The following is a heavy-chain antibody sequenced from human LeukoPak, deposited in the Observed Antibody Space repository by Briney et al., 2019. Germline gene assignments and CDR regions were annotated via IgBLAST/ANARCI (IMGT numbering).Heavy chain of an antibody. CDR3: ANPSTP. Sequence: GGTRRLSCAASGFSFSSFGMSWVRQAPGKGLEWVSAISGSGGSTYYADSVKGRFTISRDNSKNTLYLQMNSLRAEDTAVYYCANPSTPWGQGTLVTVSS. J-gene: IGHJ5*02. CDR2: ISGSGGST. V-gene: IGHV3-23*01. CDR1: GFSFSSFG. D-gene: IGHD5/OR15-5a*01.